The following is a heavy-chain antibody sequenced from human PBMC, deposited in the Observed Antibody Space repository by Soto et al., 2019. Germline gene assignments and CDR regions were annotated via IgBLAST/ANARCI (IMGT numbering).Heavy chain of an antibody. CDR1: GYTFTHFD. CDR3: ARADHLVPKF. CDR2: MNPDSGNS. D-gene: IGHD2-15*01. Sequence: QVHLVQSGAEVRKPGASVRVSCKTSGYTFTHFDIHWVRQATGQGLEWVGWMNPDSGNSGFTQRFQGRVSMTRNASMSTAYMEIHSLTSADTAIYYCARADHLVPKFWGQGTLVTVSS. V-gene: IGHV1-8*01. J-gene: IGHJ4*02.